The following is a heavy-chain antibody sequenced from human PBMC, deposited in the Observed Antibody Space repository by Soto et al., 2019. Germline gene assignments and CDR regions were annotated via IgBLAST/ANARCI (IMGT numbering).Heavy chain of an antibody. CDR2: ISYDGSNK. Sequence: PGGSLRLSCAASGFTFSSYAMHWVRQAPGKGLEWVAVISYDGSNKYYADSVKGRFTISRDNSKNTLYLQMNSLRAEDTAVYYCARDKYSSSWDYYYYGMDVWGQGTTVTV. CDR3: ARDKYSSSWDYYYYGMDV. J-gene: IGHJ6*02. CDR1: GFTFSSYA. D-gene: IGHD6-13*01. V-gene: IGHV3-30-3*01.